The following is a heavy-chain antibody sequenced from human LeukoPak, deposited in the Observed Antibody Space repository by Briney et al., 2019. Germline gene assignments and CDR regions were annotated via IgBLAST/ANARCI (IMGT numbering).Heavy chain of an antibody. CDR1: GGTFSSYA. D-gene: IGHD3-10*01. Sequence: SVKLSCKASGGTFSSYANSWVRQAPAQGLEWVGGIIPIFGTTNYAQKFQGRVTITADKSTSTAYMELRSLRSEDAAVYYCARGEFGGFYYYYFIDVWGKGTTVTVSS. J-gene: IGHJ6*03. CDR3: ARGEFGGFYYYYFIDV. CDR2: IIPIFGTT. V-gene: IGHV1-69*06.